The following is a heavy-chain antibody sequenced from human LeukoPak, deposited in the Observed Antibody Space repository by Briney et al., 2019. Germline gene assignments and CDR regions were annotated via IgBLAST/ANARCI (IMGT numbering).Heavy chain of an antibody. J-gene: IGHJ4*02. V-gene: IGHV3-21*01. D-gene: IGHD6-19*01. CDR3: ARQAVGFDY. Sequence: GGSLRLSCAASGFTFSSYSMNRVRQAPGKGLEWVSPISSSSSYIYYADSVKGRFTISRDNAKNSLYLQKNSLRAEDTAVYYCARQAVGFDYWGQGTPVTVSS. CDR2: ISSSSSYI. CDR1: GFTFSSYS.